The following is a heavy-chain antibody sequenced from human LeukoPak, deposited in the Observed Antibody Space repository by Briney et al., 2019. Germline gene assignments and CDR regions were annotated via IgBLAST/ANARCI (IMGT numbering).Heavy chain of an antibody. CDR2: IYHSGST. CDR3: ARYCSSTSCYKTSAAFDI. V-gene: IGHV4-30-2*01. J-gene: IGHJ3*02. Sequence: SETLSLTCAVSGGSISSGGYSWSWIRQPPGKGLEWIGYIYHSGSTYYNPSLKSRVTISVDRSKNQFSLKLSSVTAADTVVYYCARYCSSTSCYKTSAAFDIWGQGTMVTVSS. D-gene: IGHD2-2*02. CDR1: GGSISSGGYS.